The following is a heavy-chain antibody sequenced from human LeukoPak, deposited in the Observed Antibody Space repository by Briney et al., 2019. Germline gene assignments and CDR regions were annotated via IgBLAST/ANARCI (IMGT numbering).Heavy chain of an antibody. Sequence: GGSLRLSCAASGFTFSSYAMSWVRQAPGKGLEWVSAISGSGGSTYYADSVKGRFAISRDNSKNTLYLQMNSLRAEDTAVYYCAKGDYYDILNPIYYYYGMDVWGQGTTVTVSS. J-gene: IGHJ6*02. CDR3: AKGDYYDILNPIYYYYGMDV. CDR1: GFTFSSYA. D-gene: IGHD3-9*01. CDR2: ISGSGGST. V-gene: IGHV3-23*01.